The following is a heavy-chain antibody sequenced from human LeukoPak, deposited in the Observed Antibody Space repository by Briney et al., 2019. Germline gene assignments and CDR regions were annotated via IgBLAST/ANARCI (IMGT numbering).Heavy chain of an antibody. CDR1: GFTSSRYA. CDR3: AREGEATKFCSSSSCIPDF. Sequence: PGGSLRLSCAASGFTSSRYAFHWVRQAPGKGLEWVAVISYDGTNQYYADSVKGRFTISKDNSKNTLYLQISSLRSEDTAVYYCAREGEATKFCSSSSCIPDFWGQGTLVTVSS. V-gene: IGHV3-30*04. D-gene: IGHD2-2*01. J-gene: IGHJ4*02. CDR2: ISYDGTNQ.